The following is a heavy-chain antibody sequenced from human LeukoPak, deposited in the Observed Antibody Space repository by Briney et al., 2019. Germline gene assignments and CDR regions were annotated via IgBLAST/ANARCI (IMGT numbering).Heavy chain of an antibody. CDR2: IKRDGSEK. Sequence: GGSLRLSCAASGFTIGYYWMTWVRQAPGKGLEWVANIKRDGSEKYYVNSVKGRFTISGDNAKNSVYLQMSSLRAEDTAVYYCARAIGIAGSYWGQGTLVTVSS. J-gene: IGHJ4*02. CDR3: ARAIGIAGSY. CDR1: GFTIGYYW. D-gene: IGHD1-20*01. V-gene: IGHV3-7*01.